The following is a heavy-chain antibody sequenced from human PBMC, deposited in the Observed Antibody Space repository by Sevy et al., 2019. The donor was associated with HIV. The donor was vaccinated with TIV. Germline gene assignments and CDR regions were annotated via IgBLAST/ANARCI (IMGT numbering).Heavy chain of an antibody. D-gene: IGHD3-10*01. V-gene: IGHV3-23*01. Sequence: GGSLRLSCAASGFTFSSYAMSWVRQAPGKGLEWVSAISGSGGSTYYADSVKGRFTISRDNSKNMLYLQMNSLRAEDTAVYYCAKDAEPDYYGSGSPTWDYWGQRTLVTVSS. CDR3: AKDAEPDYYGSGSPTWDY. CDR2: ISGSGGST. CDR1: GFTFSSYA. J-gene: IGHJ4*02.